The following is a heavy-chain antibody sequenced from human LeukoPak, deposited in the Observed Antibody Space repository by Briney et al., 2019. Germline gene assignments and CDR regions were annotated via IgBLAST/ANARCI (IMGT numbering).Heavy chain of an antibody. Sequence: GESLKISCKGSGYSFTSYWIGWVRQMPGKGLEWMGIIYPGDSDTRYSPSFQGQVTISADKSISTAYLQWSSLKASDTAMYYCARWVFERSNEGIAAAGKTTGGGNWFDPWGQGTLVTVSS. V-gene: IGHV5-51*01. J-gene: IGHJ5*02. D-gene: IGHD6-13*01. CDR1: GYSFTSYW. CDR3: ARWVFERSNEGIAAAGKTTGGGNWFDP. CDR2: IYPGDSDT.